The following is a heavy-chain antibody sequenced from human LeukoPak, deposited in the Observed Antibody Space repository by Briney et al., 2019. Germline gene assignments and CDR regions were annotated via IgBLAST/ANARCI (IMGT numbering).Heavy chain of an antibody. D-gene: IGHD3-10*01. CDR3: ANLLGSGSYYNPYFDY. Sequence: SETLSLTCAVSGDSISSGGYSWNWIRQPPGKGLEWIGYIYNSGSTSYNPSLKSRVTISVDTSKNQFSLKLSSVTAADTAVYYCANLLGSGSYYNPYFDYWGQGTLVTVSS. CDR2: IYNSGST. J-gene: IGHJ4*02. V-gene: IGHV4-30-4*07. CDR1: GDSISSGGYS.